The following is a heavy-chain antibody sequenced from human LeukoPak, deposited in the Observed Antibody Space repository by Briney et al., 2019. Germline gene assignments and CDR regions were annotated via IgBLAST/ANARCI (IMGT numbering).Heavy chain of an antibody. V-gene: IGHV4-38-2*02. Sequence: SETLSLTCTVSGYSITSAYYWGWTRQPPGKGLEWIGSFFLKVSPYYNPSLKSRVTISVDTTKNQFSLKLSCVTAADAAVYYCASKFGAEVDYWGQGTLVSVCS. CDR1: GYSITSAYY. J-gene: IGHJ4*02. CDR3: ASKFGAEVDY. D-gene: IGHD3-10*01. CDR2: FFLKVSP.